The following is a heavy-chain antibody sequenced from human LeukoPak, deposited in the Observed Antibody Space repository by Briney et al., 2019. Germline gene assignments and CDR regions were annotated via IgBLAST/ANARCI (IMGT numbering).Heavy chain of an antibody. CDR1: GFTFSSYS. Sequence: PGGSLRLSCVASGFTFSSYSMNWVRQAPGKGLGWVSSISSSSSYIHYADSVKGRFTISRDNAKNSLYLQMNSLRAEDTALYYCAKDIAVAGMTFWYFDLWGRGTLVTVSS. CDR3: AKDIAVAGMTFWYFDL. V-gene: IGHV3-21*04. J-gene: IGHJ2*01. D-gene: IGHD6-19*01. CDR2: ISSSSSYI.